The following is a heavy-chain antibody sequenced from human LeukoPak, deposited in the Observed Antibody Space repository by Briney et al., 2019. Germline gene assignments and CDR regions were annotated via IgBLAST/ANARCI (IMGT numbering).Heavy chain of an antibody. Sequence: SETLSLTCAVYGGSFSGYYWSWIRQPPGKGLEWIGEINHSGSTNYNPSLKSRVTISVDTSKNQFSLKLSSVTAADTAVYYCARDKGRQQWLVWGSHYMDVWGKGTTVTISS. CDR3: ARDKGRQQWLVWGSHYMDV. CDR2: INHSGST. CDR1: GGSFSGYY. V-gene: IGHV4-34*01. D-gene: IGHD6-19*01. J-gene: IGHJ6*03.